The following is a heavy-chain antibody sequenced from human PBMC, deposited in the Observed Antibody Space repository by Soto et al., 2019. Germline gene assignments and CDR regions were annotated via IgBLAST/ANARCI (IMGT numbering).Heavy chain of an antibody. CDR2: IYHSGST. J-gene: IGHJ5*02. CDR1: VGSISSGGYS. CDR3: ARYIVAQVQGFEP. Sequence: SETLSLTCAFSVGSISSGGYSCSWIRQPPGKGLEWIGYIYHSGSTYYNPSLKSRVTISVDRSKNQFSLKLSSVTAADTAVYYCARYIVAQVQGFEPWGQGTLVTVSS. D-gene: IGHD5-12*01. V-gene: IGHV4-30-2*01.